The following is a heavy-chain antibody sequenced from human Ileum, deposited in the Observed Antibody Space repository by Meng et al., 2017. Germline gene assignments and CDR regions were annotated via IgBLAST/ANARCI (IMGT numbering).Heavy chain of an antibody. CDR3: ASGSGSLDY. CDR1: GGGVSSKVAA. J-gene: IGHJ4*02. Sequence: ARMRHQGPGLVKPRSTLSLTCAVSGGGVSSKVAAWNWIRQSPLRGLEWLGRTYYRSKWYSEYAVSVKSRISITPDTSKNQFSLQMNSVTPEDTAVYYCASGSGSLDYWGPGTLVTVSS. V-gene: IGHV6-1*01. D-gene: IGHD3-3*01. CDR2: TYYRSKWYS.